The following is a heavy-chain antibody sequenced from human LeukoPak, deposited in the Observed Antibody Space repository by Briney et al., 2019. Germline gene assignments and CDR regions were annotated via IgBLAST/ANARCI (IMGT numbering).Heavy chain of an antibody. CDR2: VSGSGDST. J-gene: IGHJ4*02. CDR1: GFPFSSYA. V-gene: IGHV3-23*01. CDR3: AKLRDPD. Sequence: PGGSLRLSCAASGFPFSSYAMSWVRQAPGKGLEWVSSVSGSGDSTYYADSVKGRFTISRDNSKNTLYPQMNSLRAEDTAVYYCAKLRDPDWGQGTLVTVSS.